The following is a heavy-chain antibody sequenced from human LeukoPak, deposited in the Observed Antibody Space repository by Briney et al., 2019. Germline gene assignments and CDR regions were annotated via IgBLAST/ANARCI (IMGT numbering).Heavy chain of an antibody. Sequence: PSETLSLTCTVSGGSISSSSYYWGWIRQPPGKGLEWIGRIYYSGSTYYNPSLKSRVTISVDTSKNQFSLKLSSVTAADTAVYYCARHGYCSSTSCSVYMDVWGKGTTVTVSS. CDR3: ARHGYCSSTSCSVYMDV. CDR2: IYYSGST. V-gene: IGHV4-39*01. CDR1: GGSISSSSYY. J-gene: IGHJ6*03. D-gene: IGHD2-2*03.